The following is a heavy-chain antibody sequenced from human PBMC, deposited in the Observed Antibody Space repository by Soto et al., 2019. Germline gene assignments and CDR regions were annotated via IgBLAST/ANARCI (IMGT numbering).Heavy chain of an antibody. J-gene: IGHJ4*02. CDR2: LGGSGGTT. CDR1: GFTISSYG. V-gene: IGHV3-23*01. CDR3: AKDVNYDILAGYYYY. Sequence: EVQLLESGGGLIKRGGSLRLSCAASGFTISSYGMTWVRQAPGKGLEWVATLGGSGGTTYYAASVKGRFTISRDNSKNTLYLHMNSLRADDTAVYYCAKDVNYDILAGYYYYWGQGTLVTVSS. D-gene: IGHD3-9*01.